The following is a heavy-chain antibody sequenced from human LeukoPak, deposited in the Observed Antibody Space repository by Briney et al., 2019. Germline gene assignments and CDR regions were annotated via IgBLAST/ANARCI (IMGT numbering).Heavy chain of an antibody. CDR2: INADGGAT. J-gene: IGHJ5*02. CDR1: GFTFSSHW. Sequence: GGSLRLSCAASGFTFSSHWMHWVRQAPGKGLVWVSHINADGGATNYADSVKGRFTVSRDNAKNTLYLQMNSLRAEDAAVYYCAVDPVPTNPPLGQGILVVVSS. D-gene: IGHD5-24*01. CDR3: AVDPVPTNPP. V-gene: IGHV3-74*01.